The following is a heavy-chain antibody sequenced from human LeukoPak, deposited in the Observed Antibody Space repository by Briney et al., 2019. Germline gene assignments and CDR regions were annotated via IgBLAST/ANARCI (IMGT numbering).Heavy chain of an antibody. CDR1: DDSFSGYY. CDR3: ARVAMTGYYDHWYFDL. CDR2: VSSIGSA. Sequence: SGTLSLTCGVSDDSFSGYYWSWIRQSPGKALEYIGEVSSIGSANYSPALESRVLMSADTSKNQATLKLTSVIAADTGVYYCARVAMTGYYDHWYFDLWGRGIPVSVSS. J-gene: IGHJ2*01. D-gene: IGHD3-9*01. V-gene: IGHV4-34*01.